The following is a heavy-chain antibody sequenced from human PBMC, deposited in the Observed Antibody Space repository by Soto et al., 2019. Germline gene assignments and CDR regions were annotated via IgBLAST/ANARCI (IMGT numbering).Heavy chain of an antibody. CDR3: GRAGYSYALDY. V-gene: IGHV3-64*01. J-gene: IGHJ4*02. CDR1: GSTFSIYA. D-gene: IGHD5-18*01. Sequence: EVQLVESGGGLVQPGGSLRLSCAASGSTFSIYAMHWVRQAPGKGLEFMSVISSNGGSTHYASSVKGRFTISRDNSKNTLYLARGSLRADDTARYYGGRAGYSYALDYWGQGTLVTVSS. CDR2: ISSNGGST.